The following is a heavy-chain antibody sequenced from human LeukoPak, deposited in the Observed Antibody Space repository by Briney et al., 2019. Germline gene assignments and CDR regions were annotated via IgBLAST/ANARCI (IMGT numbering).Heavy chain of an antibody. CDR1: GGSISSSNW. J-gene: IGHJ5*01. CDR3: ARSRQASGLFNS. V-gene: IGHV4-4*02. Sequence: PSETLSLTCAVSGGSISSSNWWSWVRPPPGKGLEWIGEIYHSGGTNYNPSLKSRVTISVDTSKNQFSLKLSSVTAADTAVYYCARSRQASGLFNSWGQGTLVVVSS. CDR2: IYHSGGT. D-gene: IGHD3-10*01.